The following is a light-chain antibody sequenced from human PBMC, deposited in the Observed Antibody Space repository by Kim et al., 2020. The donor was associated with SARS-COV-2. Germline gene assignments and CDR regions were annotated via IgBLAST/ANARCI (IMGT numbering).Light chain of an antibody. Sequence: EIVLTQSPATLSLSPGERATLSCRASQSIDSYLAWYQQKPGRPPRLLIYDTSNRATGIPVRFTGSGFGTDFTLSISSLEPEDFALYYCQHRRSWPLTFGQGTRLEIK. V-gene: IGKV3-11*01. CDR1: QSIDSY. J-gene: IGKJ5*01. CDR2: DTS. CDR3: QHRRSWPLT.